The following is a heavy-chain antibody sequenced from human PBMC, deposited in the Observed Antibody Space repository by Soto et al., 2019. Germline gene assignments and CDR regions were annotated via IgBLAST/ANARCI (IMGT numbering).Heavy chain of an antibody. V-gene: IGHV1-69*02. CDR2: VNPIVGMS. CDR3: ATSYGSGSTHVDS. J-gene: IGHJ4*02. Sequence: QVQLVQSGAEVKKPGPSVKVSCTASGGTFNSYTLNWVRQAPGQRLEWVGRVNPIVGMSSSASKFQGRVTMTADTSSSRAYMDLTGLTSEDTAVYDGATSYGSGSTHVDSWGQGTLVTVS. CDR1: GGTFNSYT. D-gene: IGHD3-10*01.